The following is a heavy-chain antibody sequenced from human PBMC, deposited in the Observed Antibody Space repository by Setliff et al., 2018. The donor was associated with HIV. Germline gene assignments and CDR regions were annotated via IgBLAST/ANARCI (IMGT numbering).Heavy chain of an antibody. CDR2: IYYSGST. CDR3: ARDFTGSGWYGNYYYGMDV. V-gene: IGHV4-59*01. Sequence: LSLTCTVSGGSISSYYWSWIRQPPGKGLEWIGYIYYSGSTNYNPSLKSRVTISVDTSKNQFSLKLSSVTAADTAVYYCARDFTGSGWYGNYYYGMDVWGQGTTVTVS. J-gene: IGHJ6*02. CDR1: GGSISSYY. D-gene: IGHD6-19*01.